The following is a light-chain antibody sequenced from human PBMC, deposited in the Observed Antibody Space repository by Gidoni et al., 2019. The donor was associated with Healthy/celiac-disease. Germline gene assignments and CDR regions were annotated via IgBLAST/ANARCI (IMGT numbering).Light chain of an antibody. Sequence: AIRITQSPPSLSASTGDRVTITCRASQGISSYLAWYQQKPGKAPKLLIYAASTWESGVPARFSGSGSGTDFTLTISCLQSEDFATYYCQQYYSYPPGTFGQGTKVEIK. J-gene: IGKJ1*01. CDR2: AAS. CDR1: QGISSY. V-gene: IGKV1-8*01. CDR3: QQYYSYPPGT.